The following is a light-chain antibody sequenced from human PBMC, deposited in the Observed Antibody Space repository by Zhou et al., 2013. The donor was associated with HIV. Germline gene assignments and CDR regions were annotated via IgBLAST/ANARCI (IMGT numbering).Light chain of an antibody. Sequence: QSVLTQPPSVSAAPGQKVTISCSGSSSNIGNNYVSWYQQLPGTAPKLLIYENNKRPSGIPDRFSGSKSGTSATLDITGLQTGDEAVYYCGSWDSSLSVVLFGGGAKLTVL. CDR2: ENN. V-gene: IGLV1-51*02. CDR1: SSNIGNNY. CDR3: GSWDSSLSVVL. J-gene: IGLJ2*01.